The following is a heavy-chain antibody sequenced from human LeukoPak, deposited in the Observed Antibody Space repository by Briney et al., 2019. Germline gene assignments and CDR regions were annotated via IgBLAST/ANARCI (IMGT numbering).Heavy chain of an antibody. CDR1: GGSFSGYY. CDR3: ARVSREPDY. Sequence: SETLSLTCAVYGGSFSGYYWSWIRQPPGKGLEWIGEINHSGSTNYNPSLKSQVTISVDTSKNQFSLKLSSVTAADTAVYYCARVSREPDYWGQGTLVTVSS. V-gene: IGHV4-34*01. D-gene: IGHD1-14*01. CDR2: INHSGST. J-gene: IGHJ4*02.